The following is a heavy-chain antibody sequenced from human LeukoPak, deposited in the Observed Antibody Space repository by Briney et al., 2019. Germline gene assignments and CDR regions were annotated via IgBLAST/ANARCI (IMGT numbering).Heavy chain of an antibody. J-gene: IGHJ4*02. CDR1: LSFNTYG. CDR3: VKDDPVLHY. CDR2: IRPDGRMK. Sequence: LSFNTYGMHWVRQAPGRGLEWLTLIRPDGRMKFYSDSVKGRFTVSRDNSPSMLYLEMTSLRSEDTAVYYCVKDDPVLHYWGQGTLVSVSS. V-gene: IGHV3-30*02.